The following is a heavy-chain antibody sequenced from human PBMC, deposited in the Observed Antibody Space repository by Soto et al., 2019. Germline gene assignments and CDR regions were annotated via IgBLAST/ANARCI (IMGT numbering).Heavy chain of an antibody. Sequence: EVQLLESGGGLVKPGGSLRLSCAASGFTFTNYAMTWVRQAPWKGLEWVSSISGGDGDTSYADSVKGRFTSSRDNSEKTMCLQMNSLRPDDTAVYYCAQDRFTSTVRKYWFFDLWGRGTLVTVSS. CDR3: AQDRFTSTVRKYWFFDL. CDR1: GFTFTNYA. CDR2: ISGGDGDT. D-gene: IGHD3-10*01. V-gene: IGHV3-23*01. J-gene: IGHJ2*01.